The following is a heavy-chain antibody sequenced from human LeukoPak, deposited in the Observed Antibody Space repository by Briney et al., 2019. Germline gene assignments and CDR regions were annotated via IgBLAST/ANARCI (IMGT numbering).Heavy chain of an antibody. Sequence: GGSLRLSCAASGFTFSSYAMSWVRQAPGKGLEWVSIISDSDGGTYYADSVKGRFTISRDNSKNTLYLQMNSLRAEDTAVYYCAKTNFYYYVMDVWGQGTTVTVSS. CDR3: AKTNFYYYVMDV. CDR2: ISDSDGGT. J-gene: IGHJ6*02. V-gene: IGHV3-23*01. CDR1: GFTFSSYA.